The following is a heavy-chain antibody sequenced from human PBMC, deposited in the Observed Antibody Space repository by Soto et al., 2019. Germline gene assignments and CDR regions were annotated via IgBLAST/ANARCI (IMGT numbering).Heavy chain of an antibody. V-gene: IGHV3-74*01. Sequence: QPGGSLRLSCAASGFTFSSYWMHWVRQAPGKGLVWVSRINSDGSSTSYADSVKGRFTISRDNAKNTLYLQMNSLRAEDTAVYYCARDVTIFGVVIMPRGGMDVWGQGTTVTVSS. J-gene: IGHJ6*02. CDR2: INSDGSST. CDR3: ARDVTIFGVVIMPRGGMDV. CDR1: GFTFSSYW. D-gene: IGHD3-3*01.